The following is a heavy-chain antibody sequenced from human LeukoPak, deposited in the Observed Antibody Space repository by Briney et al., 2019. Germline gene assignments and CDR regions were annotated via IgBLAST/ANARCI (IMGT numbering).Heavy chain of an antibody. CDR2: IYSTGST. CDR3: ARGGTGNDSPAAFDI. CDR1: GGSISSYY. Sequence: ASETLSLTCTVSGGSISSYYWSWIRQPAGKGLEWIGRIYSTGSTNYNPSLKSRVTISVDTPKNQFSLKLSSVTAADTAVYYCARGGTGNDSPAAFDIWGQGTMVTVSS. V-gene: IGHV4-4*07. D-gene: IGHD1-1*01. J-gene: IGHJ3*02.